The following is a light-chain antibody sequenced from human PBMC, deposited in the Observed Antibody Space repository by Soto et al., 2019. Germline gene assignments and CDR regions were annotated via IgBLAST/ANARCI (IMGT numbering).Light chain of an antibody. CDR3: QQTYRTLDS. Sequence: DIQVTQSPSSLSASVGDRVTITCRASQSIRTYLNWYQERPGKPPKLLIHNASTSQSGVPSRFSGSVSGTDFTLNISSLQPEDFATYYCQQTYRTLDSFGQGTKLEIK. J-gene: IGKJ2*03. V-gene: IGKV1-39*01. CDR1: QSIRTY. CDR2: NAS.